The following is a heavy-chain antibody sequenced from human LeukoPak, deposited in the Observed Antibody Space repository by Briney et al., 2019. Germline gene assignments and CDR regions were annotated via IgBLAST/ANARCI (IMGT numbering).Heavy chain of an antibody. CDR2: IIPILGIA. Sequence: SVKVSCKASGGTFSSYTISWVRQAPGQGLEWMGRIIPILGIANYAQKFQGRVTITTDKSTSTAYMELSSLRSEDTAVYYCARGSPQNYYDSSGYKGGFDYWGQGTVVTVSS. CDR3: ARGSPQNYYDSSGYKGGFDY. V-gene: IGHV1-69*02. D-gene: IGHD3-22*01. CDR1: GGTFSSYT. J-gene: IGHJ4*02.